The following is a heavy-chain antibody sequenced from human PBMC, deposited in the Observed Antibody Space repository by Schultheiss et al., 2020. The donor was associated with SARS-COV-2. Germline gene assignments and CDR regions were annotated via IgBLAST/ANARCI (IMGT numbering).Heavy chain of an antibody. CDR3: AKDYCSSTSCYAGAGAFDI. J-gene: IGHJ3*02. Sequence: GGSLRLSCAASGFTFRYFGMHWVRQAPGKGLEWVSGVSYDGSNKYYPDSVRGRFTISRDNSKNTLYLQINNLRADDTALYYCAKDYCSSTSCYAGAGAFDIWGQGTMVTVSS. CDR2: VSYDGSNK. CDR1: GFTFRYFG. V-gene: IGHV3-30*18. D-gene: IGHD2-2*01.